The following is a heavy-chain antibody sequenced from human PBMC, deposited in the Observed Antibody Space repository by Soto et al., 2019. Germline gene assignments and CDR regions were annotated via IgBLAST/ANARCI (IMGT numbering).Heavy chain of an antibody. CDR3: AAGGGLPRYY. D-gene: IGHD5-12*01. J-gene: IGHJ4*02. Sequence: QLQLQESGSGLVKPSQTLSLTCAVSGGSISSGGYSWSWIRQPPGKGLEWTGNIYHSGSTFYNPPLTRRVTISVDRAKNQFSLKLRSATAADTAVYYCAAGGGLPRYYWGPGTLVTVSS. CDR2: IYHSGST. V-gene: IGHV4-30-2*01. CDR1: GGSISSGGYS.